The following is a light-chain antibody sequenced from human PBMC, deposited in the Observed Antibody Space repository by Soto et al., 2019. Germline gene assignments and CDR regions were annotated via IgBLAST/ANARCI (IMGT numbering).Light chain of an antibody. V-gene: IGLV2-18*02. Sequence: QSALTQPPSVSGSPGQSVTISCTGTSSDVGSYNRFSGYQQPPGTAPKLMIYEVTNRPSGVPNRFSASKSCNTASLTISGLQAEDEADYYCTSYTSSRTWVFGGGTKLTVL. CDR2: EVT. J-gene: IGLJ3*02. CDR1: SSDVGSYNR. CDR3: TSYTSSRTWV.